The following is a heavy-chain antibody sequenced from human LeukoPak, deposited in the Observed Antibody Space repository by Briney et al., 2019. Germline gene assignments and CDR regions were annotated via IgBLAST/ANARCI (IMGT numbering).Heavy chain of an antibody. V-gene: IGHV4-59*05. D-gene: IGHD6-13*01. Sequence: PSETLSLTCTVSGGSISSYYWSWIRQPPGKGLEWIGSIYYSGSTYYNPSLKSRVTISVDTSKNQFSLKLSSVTAADTAVYYCARPAAGIDYWGQGTLVTVSS. J-gene: IGHJ4*02. CDR3: ARPAAGIDY. CDR1: GGSISSYY. CDR2: IYYSGST.